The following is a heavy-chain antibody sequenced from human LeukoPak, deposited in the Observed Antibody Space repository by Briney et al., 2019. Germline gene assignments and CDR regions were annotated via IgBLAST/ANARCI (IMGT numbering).Heavy chain of an antibody. CDR1: GFTFSSYG. Sequence: PGGSLRLSCAASGFTFSSYGMHWVRQAPGKGLEWVAVISYDGSNKYYADSVKGRFTISRDNSKNTLYLQMNSLRAEDTAVYYCAKTAGGQYLGDYWGQGTLVTVSS. J-gene: IGHJ4*02. CDR2: ISYDGSNK. V-gene: IGHV3-30*18. D-gene: IGHD2-2*01. CDR3: AKTAGGQYLGDY.